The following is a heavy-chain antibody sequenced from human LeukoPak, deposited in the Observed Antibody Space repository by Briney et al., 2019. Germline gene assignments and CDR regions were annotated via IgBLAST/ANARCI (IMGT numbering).Heavy chain of an antibody. CDR3: ARAVGYCSGGSCYSGWFDP. D-gene: IGHD2-15*01. CDR1: GGSFSGYY. V-gene: IGHV4-34*01. CDR2: INHSGST. J-gene: IGHJ5*02. Sequence: SETLSLTCAVYGGSFSGYYWSWIRQPPGKGLEWIGEINHSGSTNYNPSLKSRVTISVDTSKNQSSLKLSSVTAADTAVYYCARAVGYCSGGSCYSGWFDPWGQGTLVTVSS.